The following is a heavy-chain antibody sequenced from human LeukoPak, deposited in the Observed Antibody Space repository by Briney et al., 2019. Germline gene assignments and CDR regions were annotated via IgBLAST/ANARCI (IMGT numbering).Heavy chain of an antibody. CDR1: KFIFSNYW. CDR3: AREDGYCSGGNCYSYFDS. V-gene: IGHV3-7*01. D-gene: IGHD2-15*01. Sequence: GGSLRLSCAASKFIFSNYWMSWVRQAPGKGLEWVAYIKKTGSETYYVDSVKGRFTITRDNARNSLFLQMNGLRAEDTAVYYCAREDGYCSGGNCYSYFDSWGQGTLVTVSS. CDR2: IKKTGSET. J-gene: IGHJ4*02.